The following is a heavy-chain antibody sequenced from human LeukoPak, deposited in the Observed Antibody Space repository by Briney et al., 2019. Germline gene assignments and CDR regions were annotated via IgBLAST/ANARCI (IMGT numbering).Heavy chain of an antibody. CDR2: ISGSGGST. CDR3: AKGPDVYRPTHFDY. V-gene: IGHV3-23*01. Sequence: GGSLRLSCAASGFTFSSYEMNWVRQAPGKGREWVSAISGSGGSTYYADRVKGRFTISTDNTKNTLYLQMHSLRAEDKTVYYCAKGPDVYRPTHFDYWGQGTLVTVSS. CDR1: GFTFSSYE. D-gene: IGHD1-14*01. J-gene: IGHJ4*02.